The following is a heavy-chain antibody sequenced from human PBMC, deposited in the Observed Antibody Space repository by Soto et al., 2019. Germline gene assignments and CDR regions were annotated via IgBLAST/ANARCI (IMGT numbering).Heavy chain of an antibody. D-gene: IGHD3-22*01. CDR1: RFKFSDYS. Sequence: GGSLRLSCAASRFKFSDYSMNWVRQAPGKGLEWVSSISPRIAYIHYADAVKGRFIISRDDGKNALILQMNSLRAEDTAVYYCATLIKTYYDDSSGYSQDYWGQGTLVTVSS. CDR3: ATLIKTYYDDSSGYSQDY. V-gene: IGHV3-21*01. CDR2: ISPRIAYI. J-gene: IGHJ4*02.